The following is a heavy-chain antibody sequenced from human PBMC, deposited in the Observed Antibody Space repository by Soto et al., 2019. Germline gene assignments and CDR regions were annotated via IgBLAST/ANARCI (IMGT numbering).Heavy chain of an antibody. D-gene: IGHD2-2*02. Sequence: PSETLSLTCTVSGGSISSYFWSWVRQPPGKGLEWIGYIYYSGSTNYNPSLKSRVTISVDTSKNQFSLMLNSVTAADTAVYYCVRGGYCISTTCYIGYYGMDVWGQGTPVTVSS. J-gene: IGHJ6*02. V-gene: IGHV4-59*01. CDR3: VRGGYCISTTCYIGYYGMDV. CDR2: IYYSGST. CDR1: GGSISSYF.